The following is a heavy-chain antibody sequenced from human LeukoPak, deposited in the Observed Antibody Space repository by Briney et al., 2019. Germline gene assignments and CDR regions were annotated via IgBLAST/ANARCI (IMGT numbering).Heavy chain of an antibody. Sequence: PGESLKISCKGSGYSFAGYWIGWVRQMPGKGLEWMGIIYPGDSDTRYSPSFQGQVTISADKSINTAYLQWSSLKASDTAVYYCARHEDTAMVDYWGQGTLVTVSS. J-gene: IGHJ4*02. CDR3: ARHEDTAMVDY. V-gene: IGHV5-51*01. CDR2: IYPGDSDT. CDR1: GYSFAGYW. D-gene: IGHD5-18*01.